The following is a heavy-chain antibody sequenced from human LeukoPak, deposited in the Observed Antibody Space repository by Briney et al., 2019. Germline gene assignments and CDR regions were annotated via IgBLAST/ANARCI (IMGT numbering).Heavy chain of an antibody. V-gene: IGHV1-46*01. CDR3: ARSTRVIPEDY. J-gene: IGHJ4*02. D-gene: IGHD2-21*01. CDR2: INPSGGST. Sequence: GASVKVSCKASGYTFSSYYMHWVRQAPGQGLEWMGIINPSGGSTTCAQKFQGRVTMTRDTSTSTVYMELSSLRSEDTAVYFCARSTRVIPEDYWGQGTLVTVSS. CDR1: GYTFSSYY.